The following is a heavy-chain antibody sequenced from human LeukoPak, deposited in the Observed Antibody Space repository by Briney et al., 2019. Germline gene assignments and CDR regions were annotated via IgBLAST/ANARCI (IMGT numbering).Heavy chain of an antibody. CDR3: ARDGTAPGLYFDL. V-gene: IGHV3-7*01. J-gene: IGHJ4*01. Sequence: TGGSLRLSCAASGFTFSDYWMNWVRLAPGKGLEWVASIRQDGSEKSYVDSVKGRFTISRDSTWNSLYLQMNSLRAEDTAVYYCARDGTAPGLYFDLWGQGTLVTVSS. D-gene: IGHD1/OR15-1a*01. CDR2: IRQDGSEK. CDR1: GFTFSDYW.